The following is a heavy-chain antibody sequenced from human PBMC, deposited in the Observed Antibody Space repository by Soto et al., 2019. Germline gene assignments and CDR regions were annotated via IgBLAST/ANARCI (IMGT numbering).Heavy chain of an antibody. CDR2: IIPIFGTA. J-gene: IGHJ4*02. CDR3: ARVRGVGASPSGVFDY. CDR1: VGTFIIYA. V-gene: IGHV1-69*01. Sequence: ASVTVSCRDSVGTFIIYAISWVRQAHGQGLEWMGGIIPIFGTANYAQKFQGRVTITADESTSTAYVELSSLRAEDTAVYYCARVRGVGASPSGVFDYWGQGTLVTVSS. D-gene: IGHD1-26*01.